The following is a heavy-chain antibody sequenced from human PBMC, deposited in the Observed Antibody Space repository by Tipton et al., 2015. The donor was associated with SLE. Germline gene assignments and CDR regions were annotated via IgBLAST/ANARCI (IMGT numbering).Heavy chain of an antibody. D-gene: IGHD2-15*01. CDR3: ARGFCSGACRYGALDY. CDR1: GYRFSNYW. CDR2: IYPGDSGT. J-gene: IGHJ4*01. Sequence: QLVQSGAEVKEPGESLKISCKGSGYRFSNYWIVWVRQMPGKGLEWMGSIYPGDSGTRYSPSFQGQVTISADKSISTAYLQWSSLKASDTAIYFCARGFCSGACRYGALDYWGHRTLVIVSS. V-gene: IGHV5-51*03.